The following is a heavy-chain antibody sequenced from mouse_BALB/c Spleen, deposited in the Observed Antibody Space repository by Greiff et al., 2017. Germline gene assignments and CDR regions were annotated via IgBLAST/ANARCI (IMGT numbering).Heavy chain of an antibody. CDR3: ARSGKEDAMDY. D-gene: IGHD2-1*01. CDR2: IYPGSGST. Sequence: VQLQQPGAELVKPGTSVKLSCKASGYNFTSYWINWVKLRPGQGLEWIGDIYPGSGSTNYNEKFKSKATLTVDTSSSTAYMQLSSLASEDSALYYCARSGKEDAMDYWGQGTSVTVSS. J-gene: IGHJ4*01. CDR1: GYNFTSYW. V-gene: IGHV1-55*01.